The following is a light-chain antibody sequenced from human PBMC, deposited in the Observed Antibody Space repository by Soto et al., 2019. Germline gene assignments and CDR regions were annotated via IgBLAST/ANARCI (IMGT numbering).Light chain of an antibody. J-gene: IGLJ2*01. CDR3: SSYTSSPHVV. CDR1: SSDVGGYNY. V-gene: IGLV2-14*01. Sequence: QSALTQPASVSGSPGQSITISCTGTSSDVGGYNYVSWYQQHPGKAPKLMIYDVSNRPSGVSNRFSGSKSGNKASLTISGLQAEDEADSYCSSYTSSPHVVFGGGTKLTVL. CDR2: DVS.